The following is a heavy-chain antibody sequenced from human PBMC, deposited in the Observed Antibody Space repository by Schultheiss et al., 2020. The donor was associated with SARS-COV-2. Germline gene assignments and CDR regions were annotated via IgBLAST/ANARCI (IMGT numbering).Heavy chain of an antibody. D-gene: IGHD6-13*01. V-gene: IGHV4-34*01. CDR2: INHSGGT. Sequence: SETLSLTCAVYGGSFSDYYWSWIRQSPGEGLEWIGEINHSGGTNYIPSLKSRVTISVDTSKNQFSLKLSSVTAADTAVYYCARSIAAATLTFYFDYWGQGTLVTVSS. CDR3: ARSIAAATLTFYFDY. J-gene: IGHJ4*02. CDR1: GGSFSDYY.